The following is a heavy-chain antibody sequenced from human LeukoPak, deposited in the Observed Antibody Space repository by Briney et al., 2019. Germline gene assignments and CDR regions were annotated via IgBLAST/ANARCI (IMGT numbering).Heavy chain of an antibody. D-gene: IGHD6-6*01. J-gene: IGHJ4*02. CDR3: AREYSSSSGRIDY. CDR1: GYTFTGYY. CDR2: INPNSGGT. V-gene: IGHV1-2*02. Sequence: ASVKVSCKASGYTFTGYYMHWVRQAPGQGLEWMGWINPNSGGTNYAQKFQGRVTMTRDTSISTAYMELSRLRSDDTAVYYCAREYSSSSGRIDYRGQGTLVTVSS.